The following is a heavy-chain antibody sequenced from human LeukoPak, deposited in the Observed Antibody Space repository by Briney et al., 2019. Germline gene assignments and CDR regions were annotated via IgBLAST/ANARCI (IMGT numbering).Heavy chain of an antibody. Sequence: GASVKVSCKASGFTFTSSAKQWVRQARGQRLEWIGWIVVGSGNTNYAQKFQERVTITRDMSTSTAYMELSSLRSEDTAVYYCAAADPLAELPGGGDAFDIWGQGTMVTVSS. D-gene: IGHD7-27*01. V-gene: IGHV1-58*02. CDR1: GFTFTSSA. J-gene: IGHJ3*02. CDR3: AAADPLAELPGGGDAFDI. CDR2: IVVGSGNT.